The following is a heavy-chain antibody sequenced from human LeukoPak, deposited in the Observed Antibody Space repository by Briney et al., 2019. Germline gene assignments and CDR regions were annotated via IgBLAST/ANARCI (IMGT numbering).Heavy chain of an antibody. CDR2: ISRSGSTK. V-gene: IGHV3-11*04. D-gene: IGHD3-10*02. CDR3: AELGITMIGGV. CDR1: GFTFSDYN. Sequence: GGSLRLSCAASGFTFSDYNMRWIRQAPGKGLEWVSSISRSGSTKYYADSVKGRFTISRDNAKNSRYLQMNSLRAEDTAVYYCAELGITMIGGVWGKGTTVTISS. J-gene: IGHJ6*04.